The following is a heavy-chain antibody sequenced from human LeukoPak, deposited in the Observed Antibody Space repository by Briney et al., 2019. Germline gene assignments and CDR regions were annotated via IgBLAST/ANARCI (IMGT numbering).Heavy chain of an antibody. J-gene: IGHJ4*02. D-gene: IGHD2-8*02. CDR3: ARILGYCTGGGCYFDY. CDR2: IYPGDSDT. CDR1: GYSFTNYW. V-gene: IGHV5-51*01. Sequence: GESLKISCKGSGYSFTNYWIGWVRPTPEKGLEWMGVIYPGDSDTRYSPSFQGQVTISADKSISTAYLQWSSLKASDTAMYYCARILGYCTGGGCYFDYWGQGTLVTVSS.